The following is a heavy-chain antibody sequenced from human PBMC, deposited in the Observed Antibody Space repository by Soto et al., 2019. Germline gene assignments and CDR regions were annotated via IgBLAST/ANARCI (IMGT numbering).Heavy chain of an antibody. CDR2: IIPIFGTT. CDR3: ARVVTVVKSFHYWYFDL. D-gene: IGHD2-15*01. CDR1: GGTFSSYA. Sequence: QVQLVQSGAEVKKPGSSVKVSCKASGGTFSSYAISWVRQAPGQGLEWMGGIIPIFGTTNYAQKFQGRVTITADESTSTACMELSSLRSEDTGMYYCARVVTVVKSFHYWYFDLWGRGTLVTVSS. V-gene: IGHV1-69*12. J-gene: IGHJ2*01.